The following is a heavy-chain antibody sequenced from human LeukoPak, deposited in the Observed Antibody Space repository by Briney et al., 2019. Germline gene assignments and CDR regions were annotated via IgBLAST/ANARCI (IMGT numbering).Heavy chain of an antibody. CDR1: GFTFSSYA. J-gene: IGHJ4*02. CDR3: AKLMRSYNWNDFDY. V-gene: IGHV3-23*01. D-gene: IGHD1-1*01. Sequence: GGSLRLSCAASGFTFSSYAMSWVRQAPGKGLEWVSAISDSGGSTYYADSVKGRFTISRDNSKNTLYLQMNSLRAEDTAVYYCAKLMRSYNWNDFDYWGQGTLVTVSS. CDR2: ISDSGGST.